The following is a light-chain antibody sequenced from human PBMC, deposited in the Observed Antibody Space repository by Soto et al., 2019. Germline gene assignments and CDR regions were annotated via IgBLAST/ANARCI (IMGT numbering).Light chain of an antibody. CDR2: GAS. V-gene: IGKV3-20*01. J-gene: IGKJ5*01. CDR3: QQYGSSTPVT. Sequence: EIVLTQSPGTLSLSPGERATLSCRASQSVSSSYLAWYQQKPGQSPRLLIYGASSRSTGIPDRFSGSGSGTDFTLTISRLEPEDFAVYYCQQYGSSTPVTFGQATRLEIK. CDR1: QSVSSSY.